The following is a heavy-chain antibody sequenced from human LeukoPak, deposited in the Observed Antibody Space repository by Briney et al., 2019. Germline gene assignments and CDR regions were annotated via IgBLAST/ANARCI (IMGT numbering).Heavy chain of an antibody. CDR3: AKGDYYDNRVDY. CDR2: IYTSGST. D-gene: IGHD3-22*01. CDR1: GGSISSGSYY. Sequence: PSQTLSLTCTVFGGSISSGSYYWSWIRQPAGKGLEWIGRIYTSGSTNYNPSLKSRVTISVDTSKNQFSLKLSSVTAADTAVYYCAKGDYYDNRVDYWGQGTLVTVSS. V-gene: IGHV4-61*02. J-gene: IGHJ4*02.